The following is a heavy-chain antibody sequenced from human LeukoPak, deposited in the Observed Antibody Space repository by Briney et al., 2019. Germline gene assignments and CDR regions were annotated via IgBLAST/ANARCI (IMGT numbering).Heavy chain of an antibody. CDR1: GFILSSYA. CDR2: ISYDGNNK. J-gene: IGHJ4*02. V-gene: IGHV3-30-3*01. CDR3: ARVAIVVVPAASSTILLDY. Sequence: GRSLRLSCAASGFILSSYAMHWVRQAPGKGLEWVAAISYDGNNKYYADSVKGRFTISRDNSKNTLYLQMNSLRAEDTAVYYCARVAIVVVPAASSTILLDYWGQGTLVTVSS. D-gene: IGHD2-2*01.